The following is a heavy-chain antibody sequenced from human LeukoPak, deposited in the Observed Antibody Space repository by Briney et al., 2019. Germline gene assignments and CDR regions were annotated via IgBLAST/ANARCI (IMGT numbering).Heavy chain of an antibody. D-gene: IGHD6-19*01. Sequence: PSETLSLTCTVSGGSISSYYWSWIRQPPGKGLEWIGYIYTSGSTNYNPSLKSRVTISVDTSKNQFSLKLSSVTAADTAVYYCARLCSSGWYNYWGQGTLVTVSS. V-gene: IGHV4-4*09. CDR1: GGSISSYY. CDR2: IYTSGST. CDR3: ARLCSSGWYNY. J-gene: IGHJ4*02.